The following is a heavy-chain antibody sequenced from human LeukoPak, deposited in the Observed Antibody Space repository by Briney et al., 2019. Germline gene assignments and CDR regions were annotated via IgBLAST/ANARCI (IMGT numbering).Heavy chain of an antibody. Sequence: ASVKVSCKASGYTFTGYYMHWVRQAPGQGLEWMGWITPNSGDTNYAQNFQGRVTMTRDTPISTAYMELSRLRSDDTAVYYCARSELRFSPFDPWGQGTLVTVSS. CDR2: ITPNSGDT. V-gene: IGHV1-2*02. CDR3: ARSELRFSPFDP. D-gene: IGHD3-3*01. J-gene: IGHJ5*02. CDR1: GYTFTGYY.